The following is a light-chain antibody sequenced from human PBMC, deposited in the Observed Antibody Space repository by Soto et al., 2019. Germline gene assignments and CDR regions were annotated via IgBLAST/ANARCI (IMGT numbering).Light chain of an antibody. CDR3: QKYDSAPT. CDR2: SAS. V-gene: IGKV1-27*01. J-gene: IGKJ1*01. CDR1: RGIGNA. Sequence: DIQMTQSPSSLSASVGDRVTITCRPSRGIGNALAWYQQKPGTVPKLLIHSASTLQSGVPSRFSGSGSGTDFTLTISSLQPEDVARYYCQKYDSAPTFAPGTNVDIK.